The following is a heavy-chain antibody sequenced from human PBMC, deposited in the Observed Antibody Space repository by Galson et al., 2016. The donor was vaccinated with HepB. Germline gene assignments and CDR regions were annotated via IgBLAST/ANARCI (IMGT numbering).Heavy chain of an antibody. V-gene: IGHV3-23*01. CDR1: GFTYSSYA. CDR2: ISGSGGNI. J-gene: IGHJ3*02. CDR3: AKALNWDYKLDAFDI. Sequence: SLRLSCAASGFTYSSYAMNWVRQAPGKGLAWVSSISGSGGNIYFADSVKGRFTISRDNSKNRLYLQMNILRAEDTAVYYCAKALNWDYKLDAFDIWGPGTMVTVSS. D-gene: IGHD4-11*01.